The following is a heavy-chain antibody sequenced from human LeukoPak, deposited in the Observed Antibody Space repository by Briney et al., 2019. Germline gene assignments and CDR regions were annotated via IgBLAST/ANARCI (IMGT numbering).Heavy chain of an antibody. Sequence: PGGSLRLSCAASGFTFSSYSMNWVRQAPGKGLEWVSSISSSSSYIYYADSVKGRFTISRDNAKSSLYLQMNSLRAEDTAVYYCARSGDGYNYPDYWGQGTLVTVSS. J-gene: IGHJ4*02. D-gene: IGHD5-24*01. V-gene: IGHV3-21*01. CDR2: ISSSSSYI. CDR3: ARSGDGYNYPDY. CDR1: GFTFSSYS.